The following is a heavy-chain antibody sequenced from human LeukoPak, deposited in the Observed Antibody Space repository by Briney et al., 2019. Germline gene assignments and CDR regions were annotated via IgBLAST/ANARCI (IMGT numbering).Heavy chain of an antibody. J-gene: IGHJ4*02. CDR3: AGLYYYGSGSSFEY. Sequence: SETLSLTCTVSGGSISSYYWSWIRQPAGKGLEWIGRIYTSGSTNYNPSLKSRVTMSVDTSKNQFSLKLSSVTAADTAVYYCAGLYYYGSGSSFEYWGQGTLVTVSS. V-gene: IGHV4-4*07. CDR1: GGSISSYY. CDR2: IYTSGST. D-gene: IGHD3-10*01.